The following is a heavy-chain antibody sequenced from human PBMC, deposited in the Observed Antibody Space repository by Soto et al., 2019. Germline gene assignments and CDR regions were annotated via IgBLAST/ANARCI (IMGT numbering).Heavy chain of an antibody. CDR3: GSLGDYVEQREGDY. CDR2: INHSGST. Sequence: SETLSLTCAVYGGSFSGYYWSWIRQPPGKGLEWIGEINHSGSTNYNPSLKSRVTISVDTSKNQFSLKLSSVTAADTAVYYCGSLGDYVEQREGDYWGQGTLVPVSS. D-gene: IGHD3-16*01. V-gene: IGHV4-34*01. J-gene: IGHJ4*02. CDR1: GGSFSGYY.